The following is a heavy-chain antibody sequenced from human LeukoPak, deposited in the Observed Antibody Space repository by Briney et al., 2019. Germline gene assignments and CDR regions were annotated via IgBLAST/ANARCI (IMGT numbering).Heavy chain of an antibody. V-gene: IGHV1-69*04. CDR2: IIPILGIA. J-gene: IGHJ6*02. CDR1: GGTFSSYA. Sequence: SVKVSCKASGGTFSSYAISWVRQAPGQGLEWMGRIIPILGIANYAQKFQGRVTITADKSTSTAYMELSSLRAEDTAVYYCASSINMVRGYGMDVWGQGTTVTVSS. CDR3: ASSINMVRGYGMDV. D-gene: IGHD3-10*01.